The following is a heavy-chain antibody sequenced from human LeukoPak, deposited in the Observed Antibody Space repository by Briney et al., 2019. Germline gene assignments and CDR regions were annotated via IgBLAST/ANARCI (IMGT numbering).Heavy chain of an antibody. D-gene: IGHD4-17*01. Sequence: SQTLSLTCTVSGGSISSGSYYWSWTRQPAGKGLEWIGRIYTSGSTNYNPSLKSRVTISVDTSKNQFSLKLSSVTAADTAVYYCARDRGYGLGYWGQGTLVTVSS. J-gene: IGHJ4*02. CDR3: ARDRGYGLGY. CDR1: GGSISSGSYY. CDR2: IYTSGST. V-gene: IGHV4-61*02.